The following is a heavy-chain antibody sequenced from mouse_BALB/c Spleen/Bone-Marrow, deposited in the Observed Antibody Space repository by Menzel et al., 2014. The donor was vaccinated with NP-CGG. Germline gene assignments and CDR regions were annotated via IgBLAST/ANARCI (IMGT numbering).Heavy chain of an antibody. CDR2: IRNKANGYTT. V-gene: IGHV7-3*02. J-gene: IGHJ2*01. CDR1: GFTFTDYY. CDR3: ARDNGRLLSDY. Sequence: DVKLVESGGGLVQPGGSLRLSCATSGFTFTDYYMSWVRQPPGKALEWLGFIRNKANGYTTEYSASVKGRFTISRDNSQSILYLQMNTLRAEDSATYYCARDNGRLLSDYWGQGTTLTVSS. D-gene: IGHD1-2*01.